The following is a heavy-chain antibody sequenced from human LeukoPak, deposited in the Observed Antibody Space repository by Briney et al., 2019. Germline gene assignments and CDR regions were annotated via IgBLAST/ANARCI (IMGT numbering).Heavy chain of an antibody. CDR2: IFHSGNS. J-gene: IGHJ5*02. V-gene: IGHV4-30-2*01. Sequence: PSQTLSLTCAVSGDSISSGDYSWSWLRQPPGKGLEWIGYIFHSGNSYYNPSLKSRVTISVDTSKNQFSLKLSSVTAADTAVYYCAKGNYDFWSGYYTNNWFDPWGQGTLVTVSS. D-gene: IGHD3-3*01. CDR3: AKGNYDFWSGYYTNNWFDP. CDR1: GDSISSGDYS.